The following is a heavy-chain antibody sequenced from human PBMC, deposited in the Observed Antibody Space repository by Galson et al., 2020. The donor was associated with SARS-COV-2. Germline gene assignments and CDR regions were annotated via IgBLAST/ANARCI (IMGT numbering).Heavy chain of an antibody. CDR1: GFIFSDYA. V-gene: IGHV3-64D*09. D-gene: IGHD6-19*01. Sequence: GESLKISCSASGFIFSDYAMHWVRQAPGKGLEYVSALSSNGGTSFYADSVNGRFTMSRDNSNNMFYLQMTGLRVEDTAFYYCLSYSSTRHNYWGQGTLVTVSS. CDR3: LSYSSTRHNY. CDR2: LSSNGGTS. J-gene: IGHJ4*02.